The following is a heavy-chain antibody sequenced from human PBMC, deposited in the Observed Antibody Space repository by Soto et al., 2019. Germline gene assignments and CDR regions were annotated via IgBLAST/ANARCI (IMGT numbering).Heavy chain of an antibody. CDR3: AKDKSGRVAVTYFDY. CDR1: GFTFSSNA. Sequence: EVQLLESGGGLVQPGGSLRLSCAASGFTFSSNAMSWVRQAPGKGLEWVSAISGSGGSTYYAASVKGRFTISRDNSKNTLYLQMNSLRAEDTAVYYCAKDKSGRVAVTYFDYWGQGTLVTVSS. V-gene: IGHV3-23*01. J-gene: IGHJ4*02. D-gene: IGHD1-26*01. CDR2: ISGSGGST.